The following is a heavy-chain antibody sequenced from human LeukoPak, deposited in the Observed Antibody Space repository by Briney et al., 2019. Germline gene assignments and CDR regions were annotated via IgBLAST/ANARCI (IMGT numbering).Heavy chain of an antibody. J-gene: IGHJ4*02. Sequence: PSETLSLTCAVYGGSFSGYYWSWIRQPPGKGLEWIGEINHSGSTNYNPSLKSRVTISVDTFKNQFSLKLSSVTAADTAVYYCARHLHFWSGYYSYYFDYWGQGTLVTVSS. CDR2: INHSGST. CDR3: ARHLHFWSGYYSYYFDY. D-gene: IGHD3-3*02. CDR1: GGSFSGYY. V-gene: IGHV4-34*01.